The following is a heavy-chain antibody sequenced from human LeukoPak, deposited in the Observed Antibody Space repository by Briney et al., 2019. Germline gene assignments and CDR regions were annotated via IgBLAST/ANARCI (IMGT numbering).Heavy chain of an antibody. J-gene: IGHJ4*02. CDR3: ASGNGYYYRYFDN. Sequence: SETLSLTCTVSGGSISSSGYYWTWIRQLPGKGLEWIGYIHHSGSTDYNSSLRSRVTISGDTSKNQFSLKLNSVTAADTAVYYCASGNGYYYRYFDNWGQGTLLTVSS. CDR1: GGSISSSGYY. CDR2: IHHSGST. V-gene: IGHV4-31*03. D-gene: IGHD3-10*01.